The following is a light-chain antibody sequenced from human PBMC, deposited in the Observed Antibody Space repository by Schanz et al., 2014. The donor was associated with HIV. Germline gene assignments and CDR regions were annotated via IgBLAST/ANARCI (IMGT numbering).Light chain of an antibody. CDR3: SSYTSSSTWV. V-gene: IGLV2-14*03. J-gene: IGLJ3*02. CDR2: DVS. CDR1: SSDVGGYKY. Sequence: QSVLTQPASVSGSPGQSITISCTGTSSDVGGYKYVSWYQLLPGKAPKLMIYDVSNRPSGVSNRFSGSKSGNTASLTISGLQSEDEADYYCSSYTSSSTWVFGGGTKLTVL.